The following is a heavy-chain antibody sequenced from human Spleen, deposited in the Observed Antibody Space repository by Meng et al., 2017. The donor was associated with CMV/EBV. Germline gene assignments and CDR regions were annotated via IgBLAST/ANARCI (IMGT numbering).Heavy chain of an antibody. V-gene: IGHV1-69*10. CDR1: IFSSYA. Sequence: IFSSYAINWVRQAPGQGLEWMGVIIPILDIANYAQKFQDRVTITADKSTSTAYMELSSLRSEDTAVYYCARDLPFLNYQRQPLLDPWGQGTLVTVSS. J-gene: IGHJ5*02. CDR3: ARDLPFLNYQRQPLLDP. D-gene: IGHD2-2*01. CDR2: IIPILDIA.